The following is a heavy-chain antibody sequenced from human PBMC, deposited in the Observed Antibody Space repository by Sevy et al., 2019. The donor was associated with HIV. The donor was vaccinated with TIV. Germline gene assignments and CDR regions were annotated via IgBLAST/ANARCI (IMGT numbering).Heavy chain of an antibody. J-gene: IGHJ6*02. CDR1: GGTFSSYA. D-gene: IGHD2-2*01. CDR3: AGPQAPRYCSSTSCYFDYYYYGMDV. CDR2: IIPIFGTA. Sequence: ASVKVSCKASGGTFSSYAISWVRQAPGQVLEWMGGIIPIFGTANYAQKFQGRVTITADESTSTAYMELSSLRSEDTAVYYCAGPQAPRYCSSTSCYFDYYYYGMDVWGQGTTVTVSS. V-gene: IGHV1-69*13.